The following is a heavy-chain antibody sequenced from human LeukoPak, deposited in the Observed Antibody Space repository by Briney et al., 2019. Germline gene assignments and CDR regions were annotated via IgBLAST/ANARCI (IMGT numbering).Heavy chain of an antibody. J-gene: IGHJ4*02. CDR2: ISSRTSSI. V-gene: IGHV3-48*01. CDR1: GFDVGGQN. CDR3: ARWNLGSDY. Sequence: PGGSLRLSCAVSGFDVGGQNMNWVRQAPGKGLEWIAYISSRTSSISYAESVTGRFTISRDSAKNSLYLQMNSLRAEDTGVYYCARWNLGSDYWGQGTLVTVSS. D-gene: IGHD1-1*01.